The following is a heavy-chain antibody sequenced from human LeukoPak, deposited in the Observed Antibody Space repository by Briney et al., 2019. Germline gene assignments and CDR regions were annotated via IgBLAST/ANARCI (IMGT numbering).Heavy chain of an antibody. CDR2: IRYDGSNK. CDR1: GFTFSSYG. D-gene: IGHD3-22*01. J-gene: IGHJ4*02. CDR3: AKDPYYDSSGYYYDY. V-gene: IGHV3-30*02. Sequence: PGGSLRLSCAASGFTFSSYGMHWVRQAPGKGLEWVAFIRYDGSNKYYADSVKGRFTISRDNSKNTLYLQMNSLRAEDTAVYYCAKDPYYDSSGYYYDYWGQGTLVTVSS.